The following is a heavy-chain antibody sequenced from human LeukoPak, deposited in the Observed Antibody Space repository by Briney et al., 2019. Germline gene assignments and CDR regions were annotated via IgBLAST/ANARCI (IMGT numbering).Heavy chain of an antibody. CDR1: GFTFGDNA. Sequence: GGSLRLSCTASGFTFGDNAMSWFRQAPGKGLEWVGFIRSKAYGGTTEYAASVKGRFTISRDDSKSIAYLQMNSLKTEDTALYYCCRVIDKAGELNFDYWGQGTLVTVPS. V-gene: IGHV3-49*03. D-gene: IGHD3-10*01. CDR3: CRVIDKAGELNFDY. CDR2: IRSKAYGGTT. J-gene: IGHJ4*02.